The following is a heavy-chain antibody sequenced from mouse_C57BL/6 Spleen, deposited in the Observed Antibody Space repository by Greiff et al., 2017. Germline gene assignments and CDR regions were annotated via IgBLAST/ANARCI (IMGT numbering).Heavy chain of an antibody. CDR1: GFTFNTYA. D-gene: IGHD3-1*01. V-gene: IGHV10-3*01. CDR2: IRSKSSNYAT. Sequence: EVQVVESGGGLVQPKGSLKLSCAASGFTFNTYAMHWVRQAPGKGLEWVARIRSKSSNYATYYADSVKDRFTISRDDSQSMLYQQMNNLKTEDTAMYYCVSGLAWFAYWGQGTLVTVSA. CDR3: VSGLAWFAY. J-gene: IGHJ3*01.